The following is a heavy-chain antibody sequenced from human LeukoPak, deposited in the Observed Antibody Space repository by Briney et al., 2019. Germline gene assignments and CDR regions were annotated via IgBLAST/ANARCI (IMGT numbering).Heavy chain of an antibody. Sequence: PGGSLRLSCAASGFTFDDYAMHWVRHAPGKGLEWVSGISWNSGNIDYADSVKGRFTVSRDNAKNSLYLQMNSLSGDDTAFYYCAKDMAPSITMIVTAFDYWGQGTLVTVSS. CDR1: GFTFDDYA. D-gene: IGHD3-22*01. CDR2: ISWNSGNI. V-gene: IGHV3-9*01. J-gene: IGHJ4*02. CDR3: AKDMAPSITMIVTAFDY.